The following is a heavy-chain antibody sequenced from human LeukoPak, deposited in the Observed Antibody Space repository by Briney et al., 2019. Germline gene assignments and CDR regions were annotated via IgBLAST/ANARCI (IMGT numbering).Heavy chain of an antibody. CDR2: IYTSGST. J-gene: IGHJ6*03. Sequence: PSQTLSLTCTVSGGSISSGSYYWSWIRQPAGKGLEWIGRIYTSGSTNYNPSLKSRVTISVDTSKNQFSLKLSSVTAADTAVYYCARFPGSAEYRHYYYMDVWGKGTTVTVSS. V-gene: IGHV4-61*02. CDR1: GGSISSGSYY. D-gene: IGHD2-15*01. CDR3: ARFPGSAEYRHYYYMDV.